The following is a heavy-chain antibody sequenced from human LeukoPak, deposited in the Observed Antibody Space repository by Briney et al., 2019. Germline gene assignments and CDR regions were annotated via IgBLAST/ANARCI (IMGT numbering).Heavy chain of an antibody. J-gene: IGHJ4*02. D-gene: IGHD3-22*01. V-gene: IGHV2-70*11. CDR2: IDWDDDK. CDR3: ARALHKYYYDSSGYRQPYYFDY. Sequence: SGPTLVNPTQTLTLTCTFSGFSLSTSGMCVGWIRQPPGKALEWLARIDWDDDKYYSTSLKTRLTISKDTSKNQVVLTTTNMDPVDTATYYCARALHKYYYDSSGYRQPYYFDYWGQGTLVTVSS. CDR1: GFSLSTSGMC.